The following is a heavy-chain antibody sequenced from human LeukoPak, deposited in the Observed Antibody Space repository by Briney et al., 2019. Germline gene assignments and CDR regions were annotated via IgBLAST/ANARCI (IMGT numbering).Heavy chain of an antibody. Sequence: SETLSLTCTVSGGSMSSSSYYWGWIRQPPGKGLEWIGSIYYSGSTYYNPSLKSRVTISVDTSKNQFSLKLSSVTAADTAVYYCARTRYYYNSRSYGAPYYFDYWGQGTLVTVSS. J-gene: IGHJ4*02. V-gene: IGHV4-39*01. CDR1: GGSMSSSSYY. CDR2: IYYSGST. D-gene: IGHD3-10*01. CDR3: ARTRYYYNSRSYGAPYYFDY.